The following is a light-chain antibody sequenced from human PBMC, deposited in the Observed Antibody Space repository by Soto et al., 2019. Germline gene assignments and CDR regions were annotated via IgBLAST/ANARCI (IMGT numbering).Light chain of an antibody. CDR1: SSNIGAGYD. J-gene: IGLJ3*02. Sequence: QSVLTQPPSVSGAPGQRVTISCTGSSSNIGAGYDVHWYQQLPGTAPKLLIYGNSNRPSGVPDRFSGSKSGTSASLAITGLQAEDEADHYCQSYDSSLSGWGVFGGGTKVTVL. CDR3: QSYDSSLSGWGV. CDR2: GNS. V-gene: IGLV1-40*01.